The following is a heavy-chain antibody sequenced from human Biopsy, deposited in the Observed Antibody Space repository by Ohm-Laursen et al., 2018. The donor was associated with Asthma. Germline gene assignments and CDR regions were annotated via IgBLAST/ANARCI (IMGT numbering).Heavy chain of an antibody. CDR1: GDSITSGGCC. CDR3: ARIPRRSGSYFVDY. CDR2: IHHSGTS. V-gene: IGHV4-31*03. Sequence: TLSLTCTVSGDSITSGGCCWNWIRQHPGKGREWIGYIHHSGTSYFNPSLKSRVSFSRDTSKNQFSLRLSSVTAADTAMYYCARIPRRSGSYFVDYWGQGTLVTVSS. J-gene: IGHJ4*02. D-gene: IGHD3-22*01.